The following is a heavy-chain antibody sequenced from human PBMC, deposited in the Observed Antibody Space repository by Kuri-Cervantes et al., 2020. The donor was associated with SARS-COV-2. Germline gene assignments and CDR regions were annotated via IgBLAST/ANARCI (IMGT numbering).Heavy chain of an antibody. V-gene: IGHV3-30*18. CDR2: TSYDGSNA. D-gene: IGHD2/OR15-2a*01. J-gene: IGHJ4*02. Sequence: GESLKISCAASGFIFSNYGMHWVRQSPGKGLEWVAFTSYDGSNAYYADSVRGRFTVSRDNSKNTLSLQMNGLRAEGTAVYYCAKDIGTRSTNFVTYDYWGQGDLVTVSS. CDR1: GFIFSNYG. CDR3: AKDIGTRSTNFVTYDY.